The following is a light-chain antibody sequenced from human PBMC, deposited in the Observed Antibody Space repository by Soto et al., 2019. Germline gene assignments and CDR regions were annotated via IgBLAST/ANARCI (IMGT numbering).Light chain of an antibody. J-gene: IGKJ5*01. CDR1: QSISSY. Sequence: EIVLTQSPATLSSSAGERATISCRASQSISSYLAWYQQKPGQAPRLLIYDASNRATGVPARISGSGSGTDFTLTISSLEPEDFAVYYCQQYNNYPMTFGQGTRLEIK. CDR2: DAS. CDR3: QQYNNYPMT. V-gene: IGKV3-11*01.